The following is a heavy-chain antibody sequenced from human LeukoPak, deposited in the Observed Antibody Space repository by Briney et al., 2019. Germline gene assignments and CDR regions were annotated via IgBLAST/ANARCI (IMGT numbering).Heavy chain of an antibody. V-gene: IGHV4-59*08. CDR2: IFYTGST. J-gene: IGHJ5*02. Sequence: SETLSLTCTVSGGSIGSYYWSWIRQPPGKGLEWIGYIFYTGSTNYNPSLRSRISMSIDTSRDQFSLKLNSVTAADTAVYYCVRHFWFWSGYYVGDGDWFDPWGQGILVTVSA. D-gene: IGHD3-3*01. CDR1: GGSIGSYY. CDR3: VRHFWFWSGYYVGDGDWFDP.